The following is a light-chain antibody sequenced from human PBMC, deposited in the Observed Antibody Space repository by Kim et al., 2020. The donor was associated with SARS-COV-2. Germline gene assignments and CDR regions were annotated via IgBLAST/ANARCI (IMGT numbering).Light chain of an antibody. CDR2: GAS. V-gene: IGKV1-17*01. Sequence: ASVGDSVTITCRARQDIGNDLGWYQQSPGRAPKRLIYGASNLQSGVPSRFSGSGSETEFTLTINSLQPEDFATYFCLQHRTYPITFGQGTRLEIK. CDR3: LQHRTYPIT. CDR1: QDIGND. J-gene: IGKJ5*01.